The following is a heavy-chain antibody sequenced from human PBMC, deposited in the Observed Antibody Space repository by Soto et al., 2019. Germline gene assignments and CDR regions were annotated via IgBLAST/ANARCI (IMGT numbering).Heavy chain of an antibody. CDR3: AKTHRATTVVTRSWYFVL. CDR1: GFTFGAFA. D-gene: IGHD4-17*01. V-gene: IGHV3-23*01. Sequence: PGGSLSLSCAASGFTFGAFAMAWVRQRPGNGLEWVSSLSGGGGSTYYNNSVRGRFTISRDNSNSTLFLQMNNLRAEDTAVYFCAKTHRATTVVTRSWYFVLWGRGTLVTVSS. J-gene: IGHJ2*01. CDR2: LSGGGGST.